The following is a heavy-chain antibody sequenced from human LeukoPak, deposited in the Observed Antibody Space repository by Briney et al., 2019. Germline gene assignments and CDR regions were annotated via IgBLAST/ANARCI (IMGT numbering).Heavy chain of an antibody. V-gene: IGHV4-61*02. Sequence: SQTLSLTCTVSGGSISSGSYYWTWIPQPAGKGLAWIGRIYTSGSTNYHPSLKSRVTISVDTSKNQFSLKLSSVTAADTAVYYCARDHSYYDSSGYYYVPFDYWGQGTLVTVSS. CDR2: IYTSGST. J-gene: IGHJ4*02. D-gene: IGHD3-22*01. CDR3: ARDHSYYDSSGYYYVPFDY. CDR1: GGSISSGSYY.